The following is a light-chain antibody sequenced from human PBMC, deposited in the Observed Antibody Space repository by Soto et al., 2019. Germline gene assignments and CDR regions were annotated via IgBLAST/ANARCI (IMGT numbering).Light chain of an antibody. CDR3: QQYDSSPLT. CDR2: GAT. V-gene: IGKV3-20*01. J-gene: IGKJ4*01. CDR1: QSVSSSF. Sequence: EMVLTQSPGTLSLSPGERATLSCRASQSVSSSFLAWYQQKPGQAPRLLIYGATSRATGIPDRFSGSGSGTDFTLTISSLEPEDFAVDYCQQYDSSPLTFGGGTKVEIK.